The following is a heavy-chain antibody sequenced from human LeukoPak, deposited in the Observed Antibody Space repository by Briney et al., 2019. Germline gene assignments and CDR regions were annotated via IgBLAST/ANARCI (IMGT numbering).Heavy chain of an antibody. J-gene: IGHJ6*03. CDR3: ARNGVTAGARNYYYYMDV. V-gene: IGHV4-4*07. D-gene: IGHD2-21*02. Sequence: KPSETLSLTCTVSGGSTSSYYWSWIRQPAGSRLEWIGRVYSSGSTNYNPSLKSRVTMSVDTSKNQFSLKLSSVTAADTALYYCARNGVTAGARNYYYYMDVWGKGTTVTVSS. CDR1: GGSTSSYY. CDR2: VYSSGST.